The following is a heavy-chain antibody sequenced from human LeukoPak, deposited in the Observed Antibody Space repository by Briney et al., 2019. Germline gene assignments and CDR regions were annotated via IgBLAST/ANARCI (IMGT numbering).Heavy chain of an antibody. CDR2: INHSGST. Sequence: PSETLSLTCAVYGGSFSGYYWSWIRQPPGKGLEWIGEINHSGSTNYNPSLKSRVTISVDTSKNQFSLKLSSVTAADTAVYYCAGNSGSYLYNWFDPWGQGTLVTVSS. CDR1: GGSFSGYY. J-gene: IGHJ5*02. D-gene: IGHD1-26*01. V-gene: IGHV4-34*01. CDR3: AGNSGSYLYNWFDP.